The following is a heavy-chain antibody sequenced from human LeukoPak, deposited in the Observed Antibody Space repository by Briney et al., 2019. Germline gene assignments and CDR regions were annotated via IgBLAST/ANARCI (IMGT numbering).Heavy chain of an antibody. CDR1: GYTFTSHG. CDR3: ARNLYSSGWWYFDY. J-gene: IGHJ4*02. V-gene: IGHV1-18*01. D-gene: IGHD6-19*01. Sequence: ASVKVSCKASGYTFTSHGISWVRQAPGQGLEWMGWISAYNGNTNYAQKLQGRVTMTTDTSTSTAYMELRSLRSDDTAVYYCARNLYSSGWWYFDYWGQGTLVTVSS. CDR2: ISAYNGNT.